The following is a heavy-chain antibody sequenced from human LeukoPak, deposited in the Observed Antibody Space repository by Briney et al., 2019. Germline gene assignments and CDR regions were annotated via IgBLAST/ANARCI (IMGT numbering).Heavy chain of an antibody. J-gene: IGHJ6*04. Sequence: GRSLRLSCAASGFTFSSYAMHWVRQAPGKGLEWVAVISYDGSNKYYADSVKGRFTISRDNSKNTLYLQMNSLRAEDTAVYYCARDAYQFLDVWGKGTTVTVSS. D-gene: IGHD2-2*01. V-gene: IGHV3-30-3*01. CDR3: ARDAYQFLDV. CDR1: GFTFSSYA. CDR2: ISYDGSNK.